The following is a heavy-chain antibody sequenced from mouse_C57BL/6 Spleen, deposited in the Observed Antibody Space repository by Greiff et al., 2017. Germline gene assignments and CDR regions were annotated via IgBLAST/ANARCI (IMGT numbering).Heavy chain of an antibody. CDR2: INPNNGGT. D-gene: IGHD2-1*01. CDR1: GYTFTNYN. V-gene: IGHV1-18*01. CDR3: ARGGNYHYAMDY. J-gene: IGHJ4*01. Sequence: VQLQQSGPELVKPGASVKIPCKASGYTFTNYNMDWVKQSPGKSLEWIGDINPNNGGTIYNQKFKGKATLTVDKSSSTAYMELRSLTSEDTAVYYCARGGNYHYAMDYWGQGTSVTVSS.